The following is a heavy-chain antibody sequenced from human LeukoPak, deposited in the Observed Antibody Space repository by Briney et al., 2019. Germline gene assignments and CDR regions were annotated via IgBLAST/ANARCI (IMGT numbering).Heavy chain of an antibody. CDR3: VRGTHYGSGSFYTLFDY. CDR1: GDTFINYD. D-gene: IGHD3-10*01. CDR2: LNPNNGNT. V-gene: IGHV1-8*01. J-gene: IGHJ4*02. Sequence: GASVKVSCKASGDTFINYDVNWVRQATGQGLEWMGWLNPNNGNTGYAQKFQGRVTMTRTTSMSTAYMELSSLTSEDTAVYYCVRGTHYGSGSFYTLFDYWGQGALVTVSS.